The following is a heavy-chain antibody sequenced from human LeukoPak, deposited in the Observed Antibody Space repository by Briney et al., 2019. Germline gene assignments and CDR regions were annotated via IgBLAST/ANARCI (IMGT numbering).Heavy chain of an antibody. Sequence: GGSLRLSCAASGFTFSSYSMNWVRQAPGKGLEWVSSISSSSSYIYYADSVKGRFTISRDNAKNSLYLQMNSLRAEDTAVYYCARAGAFVGDFWSGYHNWFDPWGQGTLVTVSS. CDR2: ISSSSSYI. J-gene: IGHJ5*02. D-gene: IGHD3-3*01. CDR1: GFTFSSYS. V-gene: IGHV3-21*01. CDR3: ARAGAFVGDFWSGYHNWFDP.